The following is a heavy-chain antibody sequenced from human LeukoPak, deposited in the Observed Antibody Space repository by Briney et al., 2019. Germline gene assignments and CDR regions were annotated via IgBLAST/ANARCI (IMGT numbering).Heavy chain of an antibody. V-gene: IGHV3-21*01. CDR3: ARGREATLSYFDY. J-gene: IGHJ4*02. CDR1: GFTSSAYI. CDR2: ISSSSSYI. Sequence: GGSLRLSCAASGFTSSAYIVNWFRPGPGKGLGWVSSISSSSSYIYYADSVKGRFTNSRDKAKNSLYLQMNSLRAEDTAVYYCARGREATLSYFDYWGQGTLVTVSS. D-gene: IGHD1-1*01.